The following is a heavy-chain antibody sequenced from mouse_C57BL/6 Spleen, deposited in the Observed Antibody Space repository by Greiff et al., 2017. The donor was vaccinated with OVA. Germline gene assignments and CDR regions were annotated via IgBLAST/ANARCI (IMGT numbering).Heavy chain of an antibody. CDR1: GYTFTDYY. J-gene: IGHJ4*01. CDR3: ARRGYSNYAYAMDY. Sequence: VQLQQSGAELVRPGASVKLSCKASGYTFTDYYINWVKQRPGQGLEWIARIYPGSGNTYYNEKFKGKATLTAEKSSSTAYMQLSSLTSEDSAVYFGARRGYSNYAYAMDYWGQGTSVTVSS. D-gene: IGHD2-5*01. V-gene: IGHV1-76*01. CDR2: IYPGSGNT.